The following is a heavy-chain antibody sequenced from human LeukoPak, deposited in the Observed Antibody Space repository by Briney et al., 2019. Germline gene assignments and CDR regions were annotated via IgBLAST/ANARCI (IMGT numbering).Heavy chain of an antibody. CDR2: INHSGST. Sequence: PSETLSLTCAVYGGSFSEYFWSWIRQPPGKGLEWIGEINHSGSTNYNPSLKSRVTISVDASKKQFSLNLNSVTAADTALYYCARFPIEVGRADYWGQGTLVTVSS. CDR3: ARFPIEVGRADY. CDR1: GGSFSEYF. J-gene: IGHJ4*02. V-gene: IGHV4-34*01. D-gene: IGHD2-21*01.